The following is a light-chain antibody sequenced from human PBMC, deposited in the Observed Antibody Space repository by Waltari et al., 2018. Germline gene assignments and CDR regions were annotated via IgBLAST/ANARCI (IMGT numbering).Light chain of an antibody. CDR3: HQYYTTPRT. CDR1: QSLFYSPKNKNY. Sequence: DIEMTQSPDSLGVSLGERATITCKSSQSLFYSPKNKNYLAWYQQKRGQPPRLLISWASTRESGVPERFSGSGSGTYFTLTISSLQAEDVAVYYCHQYYTTPRTFGQGTKLEIK. J-gene: IGKJ2*01. CDR2: WAS. V-gene: IGKV4-1*01.